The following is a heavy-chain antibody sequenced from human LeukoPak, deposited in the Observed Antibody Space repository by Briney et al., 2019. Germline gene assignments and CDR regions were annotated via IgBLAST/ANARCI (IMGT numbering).Heavy chain of an antibody. J-gene: IGHJ5*02. V-gene: IGHV1-46*01. CDR3: ARVSRPPYWFDP. CDR1: AYTFTSYY. Sequence: ASVKVSFNASAYTFTSYYMHWVRQAPGQGLEWMGIINPSGGSTNYAQKFQGRVTMTRDTSTNTVYMELSSLRSEDTAVYYCARVSRPPYWFDPWGQGTLVTVSS. D-gene: IGHD6-25*01. CDR2: INPSGGST.